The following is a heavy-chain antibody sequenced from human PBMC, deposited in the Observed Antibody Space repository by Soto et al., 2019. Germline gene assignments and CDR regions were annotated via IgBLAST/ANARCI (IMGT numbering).Heavy chain of an antibody. CDR3: ARLLTEGATYREDAFDM. J-gene: IGHJ3*02. Sequence: QLQLVQSGGEVKTPGASVKVSCTTSWVRQAPGQGLEWMGWISTYSGKTDYAQKFQGRVTMTADTRTSTVYMEVRSLRSDDTAVYYCARLLTEGATYREDAFDMWGQGTKVTVSS. D-gene: IGHD1-26*01. V-gene: IGHV1-18*01. CDR2: ISTYSGKT.